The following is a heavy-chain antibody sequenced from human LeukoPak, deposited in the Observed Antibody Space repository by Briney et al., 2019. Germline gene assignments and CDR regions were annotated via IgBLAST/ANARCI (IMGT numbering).Heavy chain of an antibody. V-gene: IGHV3-48*01. J-gene: IGHJ4*02. Sequence: GGSLRLSCEASGFTFSDYSMNWVRQAPGEGLEWLSYITSTSDTIYYADSVKGRFTSSKDNAKNSVYLQMNSLRAEDTAVYHCARSSGYPFFDYWGQGTLVTLSS. CDR3: ARSSGYPFFDY. CDR1: GFTFSDYS. CDR2: ITSTSDTI. D-gene: IGHD3-22*01.